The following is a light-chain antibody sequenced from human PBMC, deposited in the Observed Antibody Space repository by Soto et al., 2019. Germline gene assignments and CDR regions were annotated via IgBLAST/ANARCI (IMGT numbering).Light chain of an antibody. J-gene: IGKJ2*01. V-gene: IGKV1-5*01. CDR2: DAS. CDR3: QQYNSYSPYT. Sequence: DIQMTQSPSTLSASVGDRVTTTCRASQSISSWLAWYQQKPGKAPKLLIYDASSLESGVPSRFSGSGSGTEFPLTISSLQPDDFATYYCQQYNSYSPYTFGQGTKLEIK. CDR1: QSISSW.